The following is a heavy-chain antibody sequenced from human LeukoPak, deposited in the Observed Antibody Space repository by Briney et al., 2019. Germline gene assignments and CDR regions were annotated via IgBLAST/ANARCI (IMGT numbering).Heavy chain of an antibody. CDR2: IYHSGST. Sequence: SETLSLTCTVSGGSISSGGYSWSWIRQPPGKGLEWIGYIYHSGSTYYNPSLKSRVTISVDRSKNQFSLKLSSVTAADTAVYYCARGDLRFDYWGQGTLVTVSS. CDR1: GGSISSGGYS. D-gene: IGHD5-12*01. V-gene: IGHV4-30-2*01. J-gene: IGHJ4*02. CDR3: ARGDLRFDY.